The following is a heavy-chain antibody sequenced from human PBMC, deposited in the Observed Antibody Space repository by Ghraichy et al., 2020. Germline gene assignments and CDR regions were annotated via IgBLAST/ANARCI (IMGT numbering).Heavy chain of an antibody. Sequence: GGSLRLSGAASGFTFSSYAMSWVRQAPGKGLEWVSAISGSGGSTYYADSVKGRFTISRDNSKNTLYLQMNSLRAEDTAVYYCAAITTTVIGYGYWGQGTLVTVSS. V-gene: IGHV3-23*01. D-gene: IGHD4-17*01. CDR1: GFTFSSYA. J-gene: IGHJ4*02. CDR2: ISGSGGST. CDR3: AAITTTVIGYGY.